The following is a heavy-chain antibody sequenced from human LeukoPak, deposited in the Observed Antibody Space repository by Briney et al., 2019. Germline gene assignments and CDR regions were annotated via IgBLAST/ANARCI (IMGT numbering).Heavy chain of an antibody. J-gene: IGHJ4*02. D-gene: IGHD3-3*01. V-gene: IGHV1-69*05. CDR1: GGTFSSYA. Sequence: SVKVSCKASGGTFSSYAISWVRQAPGQGLEWMGGTIPIFGTANYAQKFQGRVTITTDESTSTAYMELSSLRSEDTAVYYCAFDFWSGYYRFDYWGQGTLVTVSS. CDR3: AFDFWSGYYRFDY. CDR2: TIPIFGTA.